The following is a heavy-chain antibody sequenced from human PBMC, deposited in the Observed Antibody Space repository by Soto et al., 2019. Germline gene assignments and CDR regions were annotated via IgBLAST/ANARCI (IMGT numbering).Heavy chain of an antibody. CDR1: GFSISSGGHY. Sequence: SETLSLTCTVSGFSISSGGHYWSWIRQHPGKGLEWIGYIYYSGSTYYNPSLKSRVTISIDTSKNQFSLKLSSVTAADTAVYYCARDYSGYDFGAFDIWGQGTMVTVSS. CDR2: IYYSGST. V-gene: IGHV4-31*03. CDR3: ARDYSGYDFGAFDI. J-gene: IGHJ3*02. D-gene: IGHD5-12*01.